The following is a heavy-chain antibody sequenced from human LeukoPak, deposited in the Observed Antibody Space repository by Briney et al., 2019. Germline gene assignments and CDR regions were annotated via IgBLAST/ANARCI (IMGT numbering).Heavy chain of an antibody. J-gene: IGHJ4*02. CDR2: ISGSGGST. CDR3: AIASPWGY. Sequence: GLEWVSAISGSGGSTYSADSVKGRFTISRDNSKNTLYLQMNSLRAEDTAVYYCAIASPWGYWGQGTLVTVSS. V-gene: IGHV3-23*01. D-gene: IGHD7-27*01.